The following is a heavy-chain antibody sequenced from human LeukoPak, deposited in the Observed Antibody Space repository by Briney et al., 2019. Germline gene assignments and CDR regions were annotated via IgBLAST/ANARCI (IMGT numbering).Heavy chain of an antibody. CDR2: ISSSGGTI. D-gene: IGHD3-10*01. Sequence: GGSLRLSCAASGFTFCSYEMNWVRQAAGTGLKWVSDISSSGGTIYYADSVKGRFTIARDNAKNSLYLQMNSLRAEDTAVYYCAKGRTWATMVRGVIAYFDYWGQGTLVTVSS. J-gene: IGHJ4*02. V-gene: IGHV3-48*03. CDR1: GFTFCSYE. CDR3: AKGRTWATMVRGVIAYFDY.